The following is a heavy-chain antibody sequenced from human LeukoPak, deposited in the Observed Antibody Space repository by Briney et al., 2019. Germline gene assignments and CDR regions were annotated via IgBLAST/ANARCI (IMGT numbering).Heavy chain of an antibody. CDR3: ARGGQGWTYNWFDP. D-gene: IGHD3-16*01. J-gene: IGHJ5*02. Sequence: SETLSLTCTVSGGSISNYYWSWIRQPPGKGLEWIGYMYYSGTTNHNPSLKSRVTISVDTSKNQFSLKLSSVTAADTAVYYCARGGQGWTYNWFDPWGQGTLVTVSS. CDR1: GGSISNYY. V-gene: IGHV4-59*01. CDR2: MYYSGTT.